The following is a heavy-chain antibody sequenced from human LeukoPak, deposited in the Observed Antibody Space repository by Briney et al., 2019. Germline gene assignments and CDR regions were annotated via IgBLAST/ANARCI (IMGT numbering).Heavy chain of an antibody. V-gene: IGHV3-30*01. CDR1: GFTFSSYA. CDR2: ISYDGSNK. J-gene: IGHJ4*02. Sequence: GRSLRLSCAASGFTFSSYAMHWVCQAPGKGLEWVAVISYDGSNKYYADSVKGRFTISRDNSKNTLYLQMNSLRAEDTAVYYCARGGPVYSGRTGVVDYWGQGTLVTVSS. CDR3: ARGGPVYSGRTGVVDY. D-gene: IGHD1-26*01.